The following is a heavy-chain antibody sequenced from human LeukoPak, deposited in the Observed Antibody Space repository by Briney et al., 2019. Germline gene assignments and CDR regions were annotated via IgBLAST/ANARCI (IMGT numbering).Heavy chain of an antibody. D-gene: IGHD3-22*01. J-gene: IGHJ4*02. Sequence: PGGSLRLSCAASGFTFSSYWMSWVCQAPGKGLEWVANIKQDGSEKYYVDSVKGRFTISRDNAKNSLYLQMNSLRAEDTAVYYCARVFSSGYYYYFDYWGQGTLVTVSS. CDR3: ARVFSSGYYYYFDY. V-gene: IGHV3-7*01. CDR2: IKQDGSEK. CDR1: GFTFSSYW.